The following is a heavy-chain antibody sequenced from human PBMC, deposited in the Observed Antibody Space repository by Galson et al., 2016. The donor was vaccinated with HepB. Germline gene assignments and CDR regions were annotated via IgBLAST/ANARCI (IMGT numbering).Heavy chain of an antibody. V-gene: IGHV4-59*01. Sequence: SETLSLTCTVSDDYISNYYWNWIRQPPGKGLEWIGYIHYSGSSKCNPPLESRVTMSVDTSKNQFSLRLSSVTAADTAVYYCARGGGDALPFLEWLPEDDWFDPWGQGTLVTFSS. CDR1: DDYISNYY. CDR2: IHYSGSS. J-gene: IGHJ5*02. CDR3: ARGGGDALPFLEWLPEDDWFDP. D-gene: IGHD3-3*01.